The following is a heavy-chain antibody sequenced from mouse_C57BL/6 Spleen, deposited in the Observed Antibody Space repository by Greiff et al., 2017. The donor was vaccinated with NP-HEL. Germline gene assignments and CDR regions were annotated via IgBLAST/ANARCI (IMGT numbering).Heavy chain of an antibody. J-gene: IGHJ1*03. V-gene: IGHV1-50*01. Sequence: QVQLKQPGAELVTPGASVKLSFPPSGYTFPSSWMQWVKQRPGQGLEWIGEIDPSDSYTNYNQKFKGKATLTVDTSSSTAYMQLSGLTSEDSAVYYCARRGAGTGYFDVWGTGTTVTVSS. CDR1: GYTFPSSW. D-gene: IGHD4-1*01. CDR2: IDPSDSYT. CDR3: ARRGAGTGYFDV.